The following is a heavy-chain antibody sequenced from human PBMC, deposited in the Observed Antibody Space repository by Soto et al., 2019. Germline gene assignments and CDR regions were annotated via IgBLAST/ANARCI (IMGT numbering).Heavy chain of an antibody. CDR3: ASDALDYYGSGSHYYYYGMDV. J-gene: IGHJ6*02. Sequence: ASVKVSCKASGYTFTSYGISWVRQAPGQGLEWMGWISAYNGNTNYAQKLQGRVTMTTDTSTSTAYMELRSLRSDDTAVYYCASDALDYYGSGSHYYYYGMDVWGQGTTVTVPS. CDR2: ISAYNGNT. V-gene: IGHV1-18*01. D-gene: IGHD3-10*01. CDR1: GYTFTSYG.